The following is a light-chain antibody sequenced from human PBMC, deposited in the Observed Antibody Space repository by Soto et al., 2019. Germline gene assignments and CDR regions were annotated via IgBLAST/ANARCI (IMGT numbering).Light chain of an antibody. V-gene: IGLV1-40*01. CDR1: SSSIGAGYD. CDR2: GNN. Sequence: QSVLTQPPSVSGAPGQRVTISCTGSSSSIGAGYDVHWYHQLPGAAPKLLVSGNNNRPSGVPDRFPASKSGTSASLAITGLQTADEAQYYCQSYDSRLTAYVFGTGTKVTVL. CDR3: QSYDSRLTAYV. J-gene: IGLJ1*01.